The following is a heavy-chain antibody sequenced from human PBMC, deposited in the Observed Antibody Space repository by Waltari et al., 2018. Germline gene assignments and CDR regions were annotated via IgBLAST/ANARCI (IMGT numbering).Heavy chain of an antibody. CDR2: IYYSGDT. D-gene: IGHD5-18*01. V-gene: IGHV4-39*07. Sequence: QLQLQESGPGLVKPSETLSLTCTVSGGSISSSSYYWGWIRQPPGKGLEWIGSIYYSGDTYSNPSLKSRVTISVDTSKNQFSLKLSSVTAADTAVYYCARLAGYSYKVYYFDYWGQGTLVTVSS. CDR3: ARLAGYSYKVYYFDY. CDR1: GGSISSSSYY. J-gene: IGHJ4*02.